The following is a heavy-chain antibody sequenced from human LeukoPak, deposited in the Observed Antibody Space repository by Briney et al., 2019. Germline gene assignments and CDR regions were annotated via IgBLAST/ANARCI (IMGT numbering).Heavy chain of an antibody. V-gene: IGHV4-59*01. D-gene: IGHD6-13*01. J-gene: IGHJ4*02. CDR1: GGSISSYY. CDR3: ARYDYSSSWYISDY. CDR2: IYYSGST. Sequence: PSETLSLTCTVSGGSISSYYWSCIRQPPANGLEWIGYIYYSGSTNYNPSLKSRVTISVDTSKNQFSLKLISATAADTAVYYCARYDYSSSWYISDYWGQGTLVTVSS.